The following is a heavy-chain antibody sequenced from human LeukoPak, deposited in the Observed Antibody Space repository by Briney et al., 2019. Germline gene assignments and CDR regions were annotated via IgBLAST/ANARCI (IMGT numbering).Heavy chain of an antibody. J-gene: IGHJ4*02. CDR1: GFTFSSYA. Sequence: PGGSLRLSCAASGFTFSSYAMSWVRQAPGKGLEWVSAISGSGGSTYYADSVKGRFTISRDNSKNTLYLQMNSLRAEDTAVYYCAKDPQYNWNYGLFDYWGQGTLVTVSS. D-gene: IGHD1-7*01. CDR3: AKDPQYNWNYGLFDY. CDR2: ISGSGGST. V-gene: IGHV3-23*01.